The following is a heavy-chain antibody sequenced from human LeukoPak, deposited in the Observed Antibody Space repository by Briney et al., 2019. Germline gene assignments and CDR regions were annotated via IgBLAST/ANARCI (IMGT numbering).Heavy chain of an antibody. CDR2: IYHSGST. V-gene: IGHV4-38-2*01. D-gene: IGHD6-13*01. CDR1: GYSISSGYY. J-gene: IGHJ4*02. Sequence: SETLSLTCAVSGYSISSGYYWGWIQQPPGKGLEWIGSIYHSGSTYYNPSLKSRVTISVDTSKNQFSLKLSSVTAADTAVYYCARGSNYYFDYWGQGTLVTVSS. CDR3: ARGSNYYFDY.